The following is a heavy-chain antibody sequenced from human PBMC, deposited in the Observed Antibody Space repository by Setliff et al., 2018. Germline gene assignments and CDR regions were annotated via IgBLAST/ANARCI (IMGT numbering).Heavy chain of an antibody. CDR2: INQDGIGK. J-gene: IGHJ4*02. V-gene: IGHV3-7*01. Sequence: GGSLRLSCAASGFTFSGYAMTWVRQAPGKGLEWVANINQDGIGKYYIDSVRGRFTVSRDNPKNTLILEMNSLRPEDSGVYYCAKEIVEGLMSGLDSWGQGTLVTVSS. CDR3: AKEIVEGLMSGLDS. D-gene: IGHD3-22*01. CDR1: GFTFSGYA.